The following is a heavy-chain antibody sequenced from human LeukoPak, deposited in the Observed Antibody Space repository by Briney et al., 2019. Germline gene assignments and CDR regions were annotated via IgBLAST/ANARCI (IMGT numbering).Heavy chain of an antibody. CDR1: GGTFDTYA. Sequence: ASVKVSCKTSGGTFDTYAISWVRQAPGQGLEWMGGIIPILGTANYAQKFQGRVTITADESTTTAHMDLSSLRSEDTAVYYCARSAAAYYYYMDVWGKGTTVTVSS. CDR2: IIPILGTA. J-gene: IGHJ6*03. CDR3: ARSAAAYYYYMDV. V-gene: IGHV1-69*13.